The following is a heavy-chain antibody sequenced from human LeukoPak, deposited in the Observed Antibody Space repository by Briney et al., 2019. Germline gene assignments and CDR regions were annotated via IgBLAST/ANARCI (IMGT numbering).Heavy chain of an antibody. V-gene: IGHV3-74*01. J-gene: IGHJ5*02. CDR3: AKVIWVRSSAAGTYFDP. CDR1: GFTFSSYW. CDR2: INSDGSST. Sequence: PGGSLRLSCAASGFTFSSYWMHWVRQAPGKGLVWVSRINSDGSSTSYADSVKGRFTISRDNSKNTLYLQMNSLRAEDTAVYYCAKVIWVRSSAAGTYFDPWGQGTLVTVSS. D-gene: IGHD6-13*01.